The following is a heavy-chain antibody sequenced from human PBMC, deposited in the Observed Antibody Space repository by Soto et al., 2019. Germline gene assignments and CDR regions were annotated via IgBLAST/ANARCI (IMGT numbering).Heavy chain of an antibody. J-gene: IGHJ6*02. CDR1: GGSISSGGYY. D-gene: IGHD4-17*01. Sequence: PSETLSLTCTVSGGSISSGGYYWSWIRQHPGKGLEWIGYIYYSGSTYYNPSLKSRVTISLDTSKNQFSLKLSSVTGADTAVYYCVSVEGTPTLTGDYYYYAAAAWGQGTAVTASS. CDR2: IYYSGST. V-gene: IGHV4-31*03. CDR3: VSVEGTPTLTGDYYYYAAAA.